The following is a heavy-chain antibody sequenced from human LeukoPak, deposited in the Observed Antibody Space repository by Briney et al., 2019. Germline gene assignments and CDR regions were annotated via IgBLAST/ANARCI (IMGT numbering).Heavy chain of an antibody. J-gene: IGHJ4*02. Sequence: ASVKVSCKASGYTFIGYYMHWVRQAPGQGLEWMGWINPNSGGTNYAQKFQGRVTITTDESTSTAYMELSSLRSEDTAVYYCARVGGTPAHFDYWGQGTLVTVSS. CDR2: INPNSGGT. CDR1: GYTFIGYY. CDR3: ARVGGTPAHFDY. V-gene: IGHV1-2*02. D-gene: IGHD1-7*01.